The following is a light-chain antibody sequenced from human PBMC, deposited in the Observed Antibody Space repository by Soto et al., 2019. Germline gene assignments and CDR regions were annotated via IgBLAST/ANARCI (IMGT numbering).Light chain of an antibody. CDR3: QQYDSHPVT. CDR2: DAS. Sequence: DIPMTQSPSTLSAFIGDRVTITCRASQSITSWLAWYQQTPGKAPKLLIYDASTLENAVPSRFSGSGSGTEFTLTIGGLQPDDFGTDYGQQYDSHPVTFGQGTKLEIK. CDR1: QSITSW. J-gene: IGKJ2*01. V-gene: IGKV1-5*01.